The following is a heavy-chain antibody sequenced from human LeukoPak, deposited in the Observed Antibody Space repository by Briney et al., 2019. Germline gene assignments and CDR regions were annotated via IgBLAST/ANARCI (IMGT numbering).Heavy chain of an antibody. CDR1: GGSISSYY. J-gene: IGHJ6*02. D-gene: IGHD7-27*01. V-gene: IGHV4-59*01. Sequence: PSETLSLTCTVSGGSISSYYWSWIRQPPGMGLEWIGYIYYSGSTNYNPSLKSRVTISVDTSKNQFSLKLSSVTAADTAVYYCARLTGDPYYYYGMDVWGQGTTVTVSS. CDR3: ARLTGDPYYYYGMDV. CDR2: IYYSGST.